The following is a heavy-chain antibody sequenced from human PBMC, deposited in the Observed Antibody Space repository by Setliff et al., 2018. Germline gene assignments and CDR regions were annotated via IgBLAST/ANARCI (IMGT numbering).Heavy chain of an antibody. CDR2: ITPLFGTT. V-gene: IGHV1-69*13. D-gene: IGHD1-26*01. CDR1: GGTFSSSA. J-gene: IGHJ3*02. Sequence: SVKVSCKTSGGTFSSSAFSWVRQAPAQGLEWIGRITPLFGTTNFAQNLQDRVTITADQSTETVYMEVRSLRFEDTGVYYCARGFDVGAPRTDSFDIWGQGTAVTVSS. CDR3: ARGFDVGAPRTDSFDI.